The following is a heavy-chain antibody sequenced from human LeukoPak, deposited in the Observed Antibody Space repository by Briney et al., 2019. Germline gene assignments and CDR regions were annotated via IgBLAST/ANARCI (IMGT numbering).Heavy chain of an antibody. CDR2: IYHSGST. CDR3: ARAPSGSYVDY. J-gene: IGHJ4*02. Sequence: SETLSLTCIVSGGSISSSSYYWGWIRQPPGKGLEWIGYIYHSGSTYYNPSLKSRVTISVDRSKNQFSLKLSSVTAADTAVYYCARAPSGSYVDYWGQGTLVTVSS. D-gene: IGHD1-26*01. CDR1: GGSISSSSYY. V-gene: IGHV4-39*07.